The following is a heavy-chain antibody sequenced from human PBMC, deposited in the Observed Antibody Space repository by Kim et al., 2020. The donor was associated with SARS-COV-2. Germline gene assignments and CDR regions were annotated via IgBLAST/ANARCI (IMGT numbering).Heavy chain of an antibody. D-gene: IGHD2-2*01. J-gene: IGHJ6*02. V-gene: IGHV5-10-1*01. Sequence: GESLKISCKGSGYSFTSYWISWVRQMPGKGLEWMGRIDPSDSYTNYSPSFQGHVTISADKSISTAYLQWSSLKASDTAMYYCAGPTNIVVVPAAIHYYGMDVWGQGTTVTVSS. CDR2: IDPSDSYT. CDR1: GYSFTSYW. CDR3: AGPTNIVVVPAAIHYYGMDV.